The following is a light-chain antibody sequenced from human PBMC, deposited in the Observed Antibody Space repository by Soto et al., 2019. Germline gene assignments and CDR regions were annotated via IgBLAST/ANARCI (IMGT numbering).Light chain of an antibody. V-gene: IGKV1-12*01. CDR1: RDIRTW. CDR3: HQANSYPWT. CDR2: GAS. J-gene: IGKJ1*01. Sequence: DIKMTQSPSYVSESVGDRVTIICRAGRDIRTWLAWYQQKPGRTPKLLIYGASTLQSGVPSRFSGSGSGTEFTLTISSLQAEDFASYYCHQANSYPWTFGQGTTVEI.